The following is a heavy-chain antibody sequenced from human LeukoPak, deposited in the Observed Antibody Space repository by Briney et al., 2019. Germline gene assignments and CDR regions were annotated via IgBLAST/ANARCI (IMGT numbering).Heavy chain of an antibody. CDR3: ARQRYSYGYSDY. J-gene: IGHJ4*02. CDR1: GGSISSYY. CDR2: IYYSGST. V-gene: IGHV4-59*08. Sequence: SETLSLTCTVSGGSISSYYWSWIRQPPGQGLEWIGYIYYSGSTNYNPSLKSRVTISVDTSKNQFSLKLSSVTAADTAVYYCARQRYSYGYSDYWGQGTLVTVSS. D-gene: IGHD5-18*01.